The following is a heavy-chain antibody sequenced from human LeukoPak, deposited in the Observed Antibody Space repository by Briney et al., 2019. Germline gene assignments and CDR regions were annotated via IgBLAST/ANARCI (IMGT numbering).Heavy chain of an antibody. D-gene: IGHD6-13*01. V-gene: IGHV3-7*01. J-gene: IGHJ4*02. CDR2: IKQDGSEK. Sequence: GSLRLSCAASGFTFSSYWMSWVRQAPGKGLEWVANIKQDGSEKYYVDSVKGRFTISRDNAKNSLYLQMNSLRAEGTAVYYCAREENIAAAGSLDYWGQGTLVTVSS. CDR3: AREENIAAAGSLDY. CDR1: GFTFSSYW.